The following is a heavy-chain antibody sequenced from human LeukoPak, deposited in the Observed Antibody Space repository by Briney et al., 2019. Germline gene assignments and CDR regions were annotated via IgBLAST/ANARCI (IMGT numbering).Heavy chain of an antibody. J-gene: IGHJ4*02. CDR3: AKDRRAYSGYGMFDY. CDR1: GFTFSNYG. V-gene: IGHV3-30*18. CDR2: ISYDGSNQ. Sequence: GGSLRLSCAASGFTFSNYGMHWVRHAPGKGLEWVAVISYDGSNQYYAESVKGRFTVSRDNSNNRLYLQMNSLRDEDTSLYYCAKDRRAYSGYGMFDYWGRGTLVTVSS. D-gene: IGHD5-12*01.